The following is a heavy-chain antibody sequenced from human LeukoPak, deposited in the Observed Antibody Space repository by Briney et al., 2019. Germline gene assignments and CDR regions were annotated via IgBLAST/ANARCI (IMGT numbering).Heavy chain of an antibody. J-gene: IGHJ4*02. Sequence: GSLRIPFATSGITLSGYAMNWGRQAPGEGLEMVSLIFASGSTTKYADSVKGRFTISRDNSKNTLYLQMNSLRAEDTAVYYCAKDLRPDGINDFDHWGQGTLVTVSS. D-gene: IGHD1-1*01. CDR2: IFASGSTT. CDR1: GITLSGYA. V-gene: IGHV3-23*05. CDR3: AKDLRPDGINDFDH.